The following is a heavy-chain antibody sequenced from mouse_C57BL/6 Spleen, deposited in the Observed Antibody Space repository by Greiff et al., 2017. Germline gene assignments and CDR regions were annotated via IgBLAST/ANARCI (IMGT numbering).Heavy chain of an antibody. CDR2: INPYNGGT. J-gene: IGHJ1*03. CDR1: GYTFTDYY. V-gene: IGHV1-19*01. CDR3: DRGPVVAPGYFDV. Sequence: EVQLQQSGPVLVKPGASVKMSCKASGYTFTDYYMNWVKQSHGKSLEWIGVINPYNGGTSYNQKFKGKATLTVDKSSSTAYMELHSLTSEDSAVYFYDRGPVVAPGYFDVWGTGTTVTVSS. D-gene: IGHD1-1*01.